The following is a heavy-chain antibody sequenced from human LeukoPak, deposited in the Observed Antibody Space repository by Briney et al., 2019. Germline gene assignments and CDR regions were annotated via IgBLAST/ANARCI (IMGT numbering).Heavy chain of an antibody. Sequence: GGSLEISCQGVGFIFTTYWIGGGRAVRGKGVGGIVLITPGNSDTRYSPSFQGHVTISADKSISTAYLQWSSLRASDTAMFYCVRGRHGYNYDFWGQGTLVTVSS. CDR1: GFIFTTYW. V-gene: IGHV5-51*01. CDR2: ITPGNSDT. D-gene: IGHD5-24*01. J-gene: IGHJ4*02. CDR3: VRGRHGYNYDF.